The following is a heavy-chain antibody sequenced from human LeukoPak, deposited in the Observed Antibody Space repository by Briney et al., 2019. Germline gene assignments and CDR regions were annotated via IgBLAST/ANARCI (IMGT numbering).Heavy chain of an antibody. CDR1: GFSFSYQG. CDR3: ARFPDAFDI. CDR2: ISSSSSYI. V-gene: IGHV3-21*01. Sequence: GGSLRLSCAGSGFSFSYQGMTWVRQAPGKGLEWVSSISSSSSYIYYADSVKGRFTISRDNAKNSRYLQMNSLRAEDTAVYYCARFPDAFDIWGQGTMVTVSS. J-gene: IGHJ3*02.